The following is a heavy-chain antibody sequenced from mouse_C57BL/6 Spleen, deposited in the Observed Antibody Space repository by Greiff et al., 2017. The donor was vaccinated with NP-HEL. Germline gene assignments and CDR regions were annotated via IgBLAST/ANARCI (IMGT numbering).Heavy chain of an antibody. CDR2: IYPGSGNT. V-gene: IGHV1-66*01. J-gene: IGHJ2*01. CDR1: GYSFTSYY. CDR3: ARWDDYLFDY. D-gene: IGHD2-4*01. Sequence: QVQLQQSGPELVKPGASVKISCKASGYSFTSYYIHWVKQRPGQGLEWIGWIYPGSGNTKYNEKFKGKATLTADTSSSTAYMQLSSLTSEDSAVYYCARWDDYLFDYWGQGTTLTVSS.